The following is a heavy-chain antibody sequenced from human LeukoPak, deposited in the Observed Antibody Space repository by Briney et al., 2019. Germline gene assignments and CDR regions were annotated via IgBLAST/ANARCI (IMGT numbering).Heavy chain of an antibody. V-gene: IGHV4-59*12. CDR2: IYYTGST. CDR3: ARGANRLDS. Sequence: SETLSLTYSVSGGSINNYWSWIRQTPGKGLEWIGFIYYTGSTNYNPSLKSRVTMSVDTSKSQFSLKLTSVTAADTALYYCARGANRLDSWGRGTLVTVSS. CDR1: GGSINNY. D-gene: IGHD1-14*01. J-gene: IGHJ4*02.